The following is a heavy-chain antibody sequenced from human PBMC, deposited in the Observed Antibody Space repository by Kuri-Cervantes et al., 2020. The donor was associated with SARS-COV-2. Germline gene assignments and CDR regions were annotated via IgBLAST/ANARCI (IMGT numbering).Heavy chain of an antibody. Sequence: GGSLRLSCAASGFTFSSYAMSWVRQAPGKGLEWVSAISGSGGSTYYADSVKGRFTISRDNSKNTLYLQMNSLRAEDTAVYYCARDGTDYGDYGPYYYYGMDVWGQGTTVTVSS. J-gene: IGHJ6*02. CDR1: GFTFSSYA. CDR2: ISGSGGST. D-gene: IGHD4-17*01. CDR3: ARDGTDYGDYGPYYYYGMDV. V-gene: IGHV3-23*01.